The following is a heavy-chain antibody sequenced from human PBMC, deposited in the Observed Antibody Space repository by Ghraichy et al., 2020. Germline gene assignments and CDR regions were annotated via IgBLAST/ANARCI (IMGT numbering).Heavy chain of an antibody. D-gene: IGHD3-22*01. V-gene: IGHV4-34*01. J-gene: IGHJ6*02. CDR2: INHSGST. CDR1: GGSFSGYY. CDR3: ARGRQRATMIVVVMTPDYYYGMDV. Sequence: SETLSLTCAVYGGSFSGYYWSWIRQPPGKGLEWIGEINHSGSTNYNPSLKSRVTISVDTSKNQFSLKLSSVTAADTAVYYCARGRQRATMIVVVMTPDYYYGMDVWGQGTTVTVSS.